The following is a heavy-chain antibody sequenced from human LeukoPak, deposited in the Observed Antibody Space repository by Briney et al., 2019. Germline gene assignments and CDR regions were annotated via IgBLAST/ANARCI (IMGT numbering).Heavy chain of an antibody. J-gene: IGHJ4*02. V-gene: IGHV1-18*01. CDR2: ISAYNGNT. CDR3: ARASIGGSYEPPYYFDY. D-gene: IGHD1-26*01. Sequence: ASVKVSCKASGYTFTSYGISRMRQAPGQGLEWMGWISAYNGNTNYAQKLQGRVTMTTDTSTSTAYMELRSLRSDDTAVYYCARASIGGSYEPPYYFDYWGQGTLVTVSS. CDR1: GYTFTSYG.